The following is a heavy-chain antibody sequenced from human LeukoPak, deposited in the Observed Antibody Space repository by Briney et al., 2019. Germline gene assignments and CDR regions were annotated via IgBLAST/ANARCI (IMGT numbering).Heavy chain of an antibody. D-gene: IGHD6-13*01. CDR2: ISTYNNYT. CDR1: GYTFTNNG. V-gene: IGHV1-18*01. Sequence: ASVKVSCKASGYTFTNNGITWVRQAPGQGLEWMGWISTYNNYTDYAQKFQGRVTMTTDTSTSTAYMELRSLRSDDTAVYYCARRSSPGIAAAADFDYWGQGTLVTVSS. J-gene: IGHJ4*02. CDR3: ARRSSPGIAAAADFDY.